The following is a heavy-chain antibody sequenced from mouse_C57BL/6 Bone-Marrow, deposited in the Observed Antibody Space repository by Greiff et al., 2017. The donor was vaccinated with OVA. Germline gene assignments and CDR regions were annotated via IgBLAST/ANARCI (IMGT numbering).Heavy chain of an antibody. CDR2: INPGSGGT. D-gene: IGHD1-3*01. Sequence: QLQQSGAELVRPGTSVQVSCKASGYAFTNYLIEWVKQRPGQGLEWIGVINPGSGGTNYNEKFKGKATLTADKSSSTAYMQLSSLTSEDSAVYFCARLRGLIYFDVWGTGTTVTVSS. V-gene: IGHV1-54*01. CDR3: ARLRGLIYFDV. J-gene: IGHJ1*03. CDR1: GYAFTNYL.